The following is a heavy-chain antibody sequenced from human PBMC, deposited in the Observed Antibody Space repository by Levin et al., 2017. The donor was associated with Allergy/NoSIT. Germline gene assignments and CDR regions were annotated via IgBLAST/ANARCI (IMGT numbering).Heavy chain of an antibody. CDR1: GFTFSSYW. J-gene: IGHJ3*02. V-gene: IGHV3-7*04. CDR3: ARNWRSAFDI. CDR2: IKQDGTEM. Sequence: GGSLRLSCAASGFTFSSYWLSWVRQAPGKGLEWVANIKQDGTEMFYADPVKGRFTVSKDNAKNLVFLRMTGLSPEDTAIYYCARNWRSAFDIWGQWTQVTVSS.